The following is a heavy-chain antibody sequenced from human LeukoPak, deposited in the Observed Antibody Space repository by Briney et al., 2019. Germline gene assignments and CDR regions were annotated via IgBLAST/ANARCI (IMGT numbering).Heavy chain of an antibody. D-gene: IGHD3-22*01. Sequence: TSETLSLTCTVSGDSISNFYWSWIRQPPGKGLEWIGYIYYSGSTNYNPSLKSRVTISVDTSKNQFSLKLSSVTAADTAVYYCARDAPYYYDSSGSNNWFDPWAREPWSPSPQ. V-gene: IGHV4-59*01. J-gene: IGHJ5*02. CDR3: ARDAPYYYDSSGSNNWFDP. CDR1: GDSISNFY. CDR2: IYYSGST.